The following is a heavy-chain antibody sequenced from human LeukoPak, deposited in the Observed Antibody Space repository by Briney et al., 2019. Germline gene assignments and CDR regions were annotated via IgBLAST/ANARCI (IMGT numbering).Heavy chain of an antibody. J-gene: IGHJ6*03. Sequence: ASVKVSCKASGYTFTSYDINWVRQATGPGLEWMGWVNPNSGNTGYAQKFQGRVTMTRNTSISTAYMELSSLRSEDTAVYYCARACIAARPRYYYMDVWGKGTTVTVSS. D-gene: IGHD6-6*01. CDR1: GYTFTSYD. V-gene: IGHV1-8*01. CDR2: VNPNSGNT. CDR3: ARACIAARPRYYYMDV.